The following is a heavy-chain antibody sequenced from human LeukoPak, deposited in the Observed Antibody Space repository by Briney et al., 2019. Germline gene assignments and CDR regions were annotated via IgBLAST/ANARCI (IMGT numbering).Heavy chain of an antibody. V-gene: IGHV3-30*02. D-gene: IGHD2-2*01. CDR1: GINFRASG. J-gene: IGHJ4*02. Sequence: PGGSLRLSCSASGINFRASGMHWVRQAPGMGLEWVTFIQTDGNDKKYAASVAGRFTISRDNSKNTVYLHMNSLRPDDTALYYCAREGGTVVIGGFDFWGQGALVTVSS. CDR3: AREGGTVVIGGFDF. CDR2: IQTDGNDK.